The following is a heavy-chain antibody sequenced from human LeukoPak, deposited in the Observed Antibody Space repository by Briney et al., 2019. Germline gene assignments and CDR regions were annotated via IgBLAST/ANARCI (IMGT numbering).Heavy chain of an antibody. Sequence: APVKVSCKTSGYTFTDFSIHWVRQAPGQGLEWMGYIDPANGATRYAQKLQGRVTITRDTSSTTAYMDLRSLRSDDTAVYYCSRIPKLAPTGDFDYWGQGTLVTVSS. CDR1: GYTFTDFS. CDR3: SRIPKLAPTGDFDY. CDR2: IDPANGAT. J-gene: IGHJ4*02. D-gene: IGHD1-1*01. V-gene: IGHV1-2*02.